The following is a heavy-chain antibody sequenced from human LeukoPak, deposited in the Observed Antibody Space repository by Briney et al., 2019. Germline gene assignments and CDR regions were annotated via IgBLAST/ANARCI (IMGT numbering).Heavy chain of an antibody. CDR1: GYSISSGYY. Sequence: SETLSLTCTVSGYSISSGYYWGWIRQPPGKGLEWIGSIYHSGSTYYNPSLKSRVTISVDTSKNQFSLKLSSVTAADTAVYYCARGGLWYSGSWDYYFDYWGQGTLVTVSS. CDR3: ARGGLWYSGSWDYYFDY. J-gene: IGHJ4*02. D-gene: IGHD6-13*01. V-gene: IGHV4-38-2*02. CDR2: IYHSGST.